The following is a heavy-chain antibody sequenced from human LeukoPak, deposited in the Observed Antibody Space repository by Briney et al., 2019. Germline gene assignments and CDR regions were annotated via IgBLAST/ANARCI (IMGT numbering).Heavy chain of an antibody. CDR2: INPSGGST. CDR1: GHTFTSYY. V-gene: IGHV1-46*01. D-gene: IGHD3-22*01. Sequence: ASVKVSCKASGHTFTSYYMHWVRQAPGQGLEWMGIINPSGGSTSYAQKFQGRVTMTRDTSTSTVYMELSSLRSEDTAVYYCAGAHPGTYYDSSGYYDYWGQGTLVTVSS. J-gene: IGHJ4*02. CDR3: AGAHPGTYYDSSGYYDY.